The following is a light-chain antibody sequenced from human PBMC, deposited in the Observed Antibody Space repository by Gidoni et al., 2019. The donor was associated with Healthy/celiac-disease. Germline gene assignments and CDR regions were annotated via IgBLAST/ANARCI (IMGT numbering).Light chain of an antibody. CDR3: NARDSSGNHLV. CDR1: SLRSYY. V-gene: IGLV3-19*01. J-gene: IGLJ2*01. CDR2: GKS. Sequence: SSELTQDPAVSVALGQTVRITCHGDSLRSYYASWYQQKPGQPPGLVIYGKSNRPSGIPDRFSGSSSGNTASLTITGAQAEDEADYYCNARDSSGNHLVFGGGTKLTVL.